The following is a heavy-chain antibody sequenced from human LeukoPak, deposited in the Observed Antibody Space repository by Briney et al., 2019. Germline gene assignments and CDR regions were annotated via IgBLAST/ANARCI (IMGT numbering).Heavy chain of an antibody. CDR2: INPHSGGT. J-gene: IGHJ4*02. CDR1: GYTFTDYY. D-gene: IGHD3-10*01. V-gene: IGHV1-2*02. CDR3: GRVVGGNYYGSETDDY. Sequence: ASVKVSCKASGYTFTDYYMHWVRQAPGQGLEWMGWINPHSGGTNYAEKFQGRVTMTRDTSISTAYMELSRLRSDDTAVYYCGRVVGGNYYGSETDDYWGQGTLVTVSS.